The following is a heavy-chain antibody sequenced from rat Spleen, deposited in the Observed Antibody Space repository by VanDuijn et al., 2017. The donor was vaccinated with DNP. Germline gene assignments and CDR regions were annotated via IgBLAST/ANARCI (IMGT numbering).Heavy chain of an antibody. CDR1: GFTFSNYA. J-gene: IGHJ2*01. Sequence: EVQLVESGGGLVQPGRSLKLSCTASGFTFSNYAMAWVRQAPTKGLEWVASITNSGDGTYYRDSVKGRFTISRDNAKRTLYLQMDSLRSEDTATYYCTTDNYGSYFDYWGQGVMVTVSS. CDR3: TTDNYGSYFDY. D-gene: IGHD1-3*01. CDR2: ITNSGDGT. V-gene: IGHV5-27*01.